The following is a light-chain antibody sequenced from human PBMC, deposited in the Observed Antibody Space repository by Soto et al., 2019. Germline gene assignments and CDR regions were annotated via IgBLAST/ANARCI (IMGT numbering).Light chain of an antibody. CDR1: QSVSARF. J-gene: IGKJ1*01. Sequence: ELVLTQSPDTLSLSPGERATLSCRASQSVSARFLAWYQHRPGQSPRLLISATSTRAPGIPDRFSGSGSGTAFTLTISSLETEGVAVYYCQHYFWSLVQFGQGTKVAIK. CDR2: ATS. V-gene: IGKV3-20*01. CDR3: QHYFWSLVQ.